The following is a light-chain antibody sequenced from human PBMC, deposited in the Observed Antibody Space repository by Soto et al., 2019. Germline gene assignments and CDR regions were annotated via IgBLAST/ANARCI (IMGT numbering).Light chain of an antibody. CDR2: DVS. CDR1: SSDVGGYNY. V-gene: IGLV2-14*01. CDR3: SSYTSSNTLL. Sequence: QSALTQPASVSGSPGQSITISCTGTSSDVGGYNYVSWYQQSPGKAPKLMIYDVSNRPSGVSNRFSGSKSGNTASLTISGLQAEDEADYYCSSYTSSNTLLYGGGTKVTVL. J-gene: IGLJ2*01.